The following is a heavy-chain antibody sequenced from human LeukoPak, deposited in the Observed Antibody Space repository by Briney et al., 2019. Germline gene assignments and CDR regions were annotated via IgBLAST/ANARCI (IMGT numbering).Heavy chain of an antibody. V-gene: IGHV3-30*04. CDR2: ISYDGSNK. D-gene: IGHD4-23*01. Sequence: GGSLRLSCAASGFTFSSHAMHWVRQAPGKGLEWVAVISYDGSNKYYADSVKGRFTISRDNSKNTLYLQMNSLRAEDTAVYYCARDADYGGNSGDYWGQGTLVTVSS. CDR1: GFTFSSHA. CDR3: ARDADYGGNSGDY. J-gene: IGHJ4*02.